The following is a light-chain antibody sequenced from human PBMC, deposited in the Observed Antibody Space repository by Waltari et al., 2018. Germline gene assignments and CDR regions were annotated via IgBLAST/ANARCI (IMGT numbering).Light chain of an antibody. J-gene: IGKJ2*01. V-gene: IGKV3-15*01. Sequence: EIVMTQSPATLSVSPGEAATLPCRASRAIANDLAWYQQKPGQSLRPLIYDASTRATGVPARFSGSWSGTEFTLSITGLQSEDSAVYFCQQFNTQYSFGQGTKLEIK. CDR2: DAS. CDR3: QQFNTQYS. CDR1: RAIAND.